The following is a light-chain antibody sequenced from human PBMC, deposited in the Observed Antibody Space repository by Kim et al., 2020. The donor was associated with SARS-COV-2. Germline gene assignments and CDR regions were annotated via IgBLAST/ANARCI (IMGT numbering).Light chain of an antibody. J-gene: IGLJ3*02. CDR1: SSNIGNNF. CDR2: DNN. Sequence: QSVLTQPPSVSAALGQKVSISCSGSSSNIGNNFVSWYQQFPGTAPKLLIYDNNNRSFGIPDRFSAFKSASSATLAITGLQTGDEADYYCGTWDSSPSSWVFGGGTQLTVL. CDR3: GTWDSSPSSWV. V-gene: IGLV1-51*01.